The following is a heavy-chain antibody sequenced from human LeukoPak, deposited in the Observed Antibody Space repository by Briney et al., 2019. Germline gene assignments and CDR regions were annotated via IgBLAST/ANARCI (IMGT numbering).Heavy chain of an antibody. Sequence: PPETLSLTCTVSGGSISSSSYYWGWIRQPPGKGLEWIVSIYYSGSTYYNPSLKSRVTISVDTSKNQFSLKLSSVTAADTAVYYCASGSVVTATRYYFDYWGQGTLVTVSS. CDR1: GGSISSSSYY. CDR2: IYYSGST. J-gene: IGHJ4*02. D-gene: IGHD2-21*02. CDR3: ASGSVVTATRYYFDY. V-gene: IGHV4-39*01.